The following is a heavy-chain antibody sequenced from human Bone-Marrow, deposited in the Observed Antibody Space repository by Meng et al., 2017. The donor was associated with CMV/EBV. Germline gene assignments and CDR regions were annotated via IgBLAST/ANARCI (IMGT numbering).Heavy chain of an antibody. CDR3: ARFIVGAIDY. CDR2: IYPENSDT. V-gene: IGHV5-51*01. J-gene: IGHJ4*02. Sequence: GESLKISCKGSGYSFTSYWIGWVRQMPGKGLEWMGVIYPENSDTRYSPSFQGQVTMSADKSTSTAYLQWSSLKASDTAMYYCARFIVGAIDYWGQGTLVTVSS. D-gene: IGHD1-26*01. CDR1: GYSFTSYW.